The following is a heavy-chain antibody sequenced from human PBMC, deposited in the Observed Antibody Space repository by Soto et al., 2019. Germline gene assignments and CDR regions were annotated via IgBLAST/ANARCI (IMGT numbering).Heavy chain of an antibody. V-gene: IGHV3-23*01. CDR1: GFTFSSYA. CDR2: ISGSGGAT. CDR3: AKPRITIFGVVPNDAFDI. Sequence: GGSLRLSCGSSGFTFSSYAMSLVRQAPGKGLEWVSGISGSGGATDYADSVRGRFTISRDNSKNTLYLQMNSLRAEDTAVYYCAKPRITIFGVVPNDAFDIWGQGTMVTVSS. D-gene: IGHD3-3*01. J-gene: IGHJ3*02.